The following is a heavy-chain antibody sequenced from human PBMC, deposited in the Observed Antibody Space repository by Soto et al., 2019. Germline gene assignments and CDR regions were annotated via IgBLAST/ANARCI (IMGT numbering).Heavy chain of an antibody. D-gene: IGHD6-19*01. CDR3: AKAMEQWVETLDY. J-gene: IGHJ4*01. V-gene: IGHV3-23*01. CDR2: ISAGGGGT. Sequence: GGSLRLSCAGSGFTLTRSAVSWVLQAPGKGLEWVSGISAGGGGTYYADSVKGRFTISRDISKNTVYLQMTGLRVEDTAVYYCAKAMEQWVETLDYWGQGTLVTVYS. CDR1: GFTLTRSA.